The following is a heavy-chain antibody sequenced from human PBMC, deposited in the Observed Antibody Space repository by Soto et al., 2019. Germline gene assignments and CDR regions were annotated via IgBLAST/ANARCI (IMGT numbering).Heavy chain of an antibody. D-gene: IGHD3-22*01. CDR3: ARDVGAYYYDSSGYYPDAFDI. CDR2: ISAYNGNT. CDR1: GYTFTSYG. Sequence: VASVKVSYKDSGYTFTSYGISWVRQAPGQGLEWMGWISAYNGNTNYAQKLQGRVTMTTDTSTSTAYMELRSLRSDDTAVYYCARDVGAYYYDSSGYYPDAFDIWGQGTMVTVSS. J-gene: IGHJ3*02. V-gene: IGHV1-18*01.